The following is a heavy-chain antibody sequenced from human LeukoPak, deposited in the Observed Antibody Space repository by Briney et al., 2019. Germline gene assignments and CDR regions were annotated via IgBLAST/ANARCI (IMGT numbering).Heavy chain of an antibody. CDR3: AKVGSGWYGVDY. CDR1: GFTFTNYA. J-gene: IGHJ4*02. V-gene: IGHV3-23*01. D-gene: IGHD6-19*01. CDR2: ISDTYSAT. Sequence: GGSLRLSCAASGFTFTNYAMTWVRQAPGKGLEWVSSISDTYSATYYTDSVKGRFTISRDNSKNTVYLQLNNLRGDDTAVYYCAKVGSGWYGVDYWGQGTLVTVSS.